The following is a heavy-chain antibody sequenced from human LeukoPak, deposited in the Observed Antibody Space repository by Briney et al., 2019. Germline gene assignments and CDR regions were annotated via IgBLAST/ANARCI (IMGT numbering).Heavy chain of an antibody. Sequence: AGSLRLSCTASRFTFSFYMMNWVRPPPGKGLEWVSSISTSSSHIYYADSLKGRFTVSRDNAKNSLYLQMNNRRAEGTAVYYCARDDNWNDKPFDLWGPGTLVTVSS. CDR2: ISTSSSHI. CDR3: ARDDNWNDKPFDL. V-gene: IGHV3-21*01. J-gene: IGHJ4*01. CDR1: RFTFSFYM. D-gene: IGHD1-20*01.